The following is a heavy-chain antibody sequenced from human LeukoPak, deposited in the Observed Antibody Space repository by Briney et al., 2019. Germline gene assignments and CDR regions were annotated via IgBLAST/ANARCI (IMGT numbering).Heavy chain of an antibody. J-gene: IGHJ5*01. D-gene: IGHD2-15*01. CDR2: INHSGSI. CDR3: ARGRQYCSGGSCYSWFDY. CDR1: GGSFSGYY. V-gene: IGHV4-34*01. Sequence: SETLSLTCAVYGGSFSGYYWSWIRQPPGKGLEWIGEINHSGSINYNPSLKSRVTIPVDTSKNQFSLKLSSVTAADTAVYYCARGRQYCSGGSCYSWFDYWGQGTLVTVSS.